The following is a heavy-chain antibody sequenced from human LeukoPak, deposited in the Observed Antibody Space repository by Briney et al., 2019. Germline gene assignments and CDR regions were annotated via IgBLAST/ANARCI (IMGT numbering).Heavy chain of an antibody. D-gene: IGHD4-17*01. J-gene: IGHJ3*02. CDR1: GYSFTGYY. V-gene: IGHV1-2*02. CDR3: ASRTTVSYDAFDI. Sequence: GASVKVSCKASGYSFTGYYMHWVRQAPGQGLEWMGRINPNGGGTNYAQKFQGRVTMTRDTSISTAYMELSRLRSDDTAVYYCASRTTVSYDAFDIWGQGTMVTVS. CDR2: INPNGGGT.